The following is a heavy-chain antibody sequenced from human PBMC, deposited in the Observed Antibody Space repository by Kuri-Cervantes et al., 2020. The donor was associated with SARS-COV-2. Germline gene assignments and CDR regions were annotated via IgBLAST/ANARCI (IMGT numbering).Heavy chain of an antibody. J-gene: IGHJ5*02. Sequence: SETLSLTCTVSGDSMNSGDFYWTWIRQPPGKGLEWIGYIHHSGSTFYSPSLRSRLTLSLDISKNQFSLKLTSVSAADMAVYYCARDNYETGGTGPWGQGILVTVSS. CDR3: ARDNYETGGTGP. CDR1: GDSMNSGDFY. V-gene: IGHV4-30-4*01. CDR2: IHHSGST. D-gene: IGHD7-27*01.